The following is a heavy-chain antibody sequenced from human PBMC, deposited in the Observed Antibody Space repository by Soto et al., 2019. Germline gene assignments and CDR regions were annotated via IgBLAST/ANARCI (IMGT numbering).Heavy chain of an antibody. Sequence: GASVKVSCKVSGYTLTELSMHWVRQAPGKGLEWMGGFDPEDGETIYAQKFQGRVTMTEDTSTDTAYMELSSLRSEDTAVYYCATGYCSSTSCLIPFDYWGQGTLVTVSS. D-gene: IGHD2-2*01. V-gene: IGHV1-24*01. CDR2: FDPEDGET. CDR1: GYTLTELS. CDR3: ATGYCSSTSCLIPFDY. J-gene: IGHJ4*02.